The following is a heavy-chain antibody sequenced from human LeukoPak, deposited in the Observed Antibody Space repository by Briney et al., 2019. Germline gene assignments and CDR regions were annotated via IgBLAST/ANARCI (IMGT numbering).Heavy chain of an antibody. J-gene: IGHJ4*02. CDR3: ARGCTSGWPDYFDY. CDR1: GFTLSSYW. CDR2: INGDGSST. Sequence: GGSLRLSCAASGFTLSSYWMHWVRQAPGKGLVWVSRINGDGSSTPYANSVKGRFTISRDNAKNTLYLQMHSLRADDTAVYYCARGCTSGWPDYFDYWGQGSVVTVSS. V-gene: IGHV3-74*01. D-gene: IGHD6-19*01.